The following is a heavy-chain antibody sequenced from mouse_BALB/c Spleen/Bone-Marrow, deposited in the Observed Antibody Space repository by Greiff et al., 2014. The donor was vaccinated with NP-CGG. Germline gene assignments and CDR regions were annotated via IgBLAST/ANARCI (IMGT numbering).Heavy chain of an antibody. CDR1: GFSLTSYG. Sequence: QVQLQQPGPGLVAPSQSLSITCTVSGFSLTSYGVHWVRQPPGKGLEWLGVIWAGGITNYNSALMSRLNISKDNSKSQIFLKRNSLQTDDTAMHYCARTLRLRDYFDYWGQGTSPTVSS. J-gene: IGHJ2*02. V-gene: IGHV2-9*02. CDR3: ARTLRLRDYFDY. CDR2: IWAGGIT. D-gene: IGHD1-2*01.